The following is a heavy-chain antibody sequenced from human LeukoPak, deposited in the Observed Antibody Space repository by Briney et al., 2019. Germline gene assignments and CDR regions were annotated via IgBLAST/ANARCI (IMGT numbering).Heavy chain of an antibody. V-gene: IGHV3-33*06. CDR3: AKDYRIAAAGIPSFDY. Sequence: GRSLRLSCAASGFTFSSYGMHWVRQAPGKGLEWVALIWYDGSNKYYADSVKGRFTISRDNSKNTLYLQMNSLRAEDTAVYYCAKDYRIAAAGIPSFDYWGQGTLVTVSS. J-gene: IGHJ4*02. CDR1: GFTFSSYG. D-gene: IGHD6-13*01. CDR2: IWYDGSNK.